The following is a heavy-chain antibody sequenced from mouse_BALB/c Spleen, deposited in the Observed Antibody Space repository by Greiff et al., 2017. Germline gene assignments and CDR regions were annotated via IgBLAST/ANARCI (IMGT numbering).Heavy chain of an antibody. D-gene: IGHD2-12*01. CDR1: GFTFSSYA. Sequence: EVQLVESGGGLVKPGGSLKLSCAASGFTFSSYAMSWVRQSPEKWLEWVAEISSGGSYTSYPDTVTGRFTISRDNAKNTLYLDMSSLRSEDTAMFYCARVRRDYYAMEYWGQGTSGTV. V-gene: IGHV5-9-4*01. CDR3: ARVRRDYYAMEY. CDR2: ISSGGSYT. J-gene: IGHJ4*01.